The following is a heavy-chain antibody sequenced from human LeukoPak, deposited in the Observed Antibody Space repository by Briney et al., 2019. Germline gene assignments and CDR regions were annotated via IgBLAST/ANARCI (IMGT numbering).Heavy chain of an antibody. J-gene: IGHJ4*02. D-gene: IGHD2-15*01. CDR1: GDTVSSNSAV. Sequence: SQTLSLTCAISGDTVSSNSAVWNWIRQSPSRGLELLGRTYYRSKWYNDYAISVKSRITFNTDTSKNQYSLLMNSVTAEDTAVYYCTSESSGGWSTLCGQGTLVTVSS. CDR3: TSESSGGWSTL. V-gene: IGHV6-1*01. CDR2: TYYRSKWYN.